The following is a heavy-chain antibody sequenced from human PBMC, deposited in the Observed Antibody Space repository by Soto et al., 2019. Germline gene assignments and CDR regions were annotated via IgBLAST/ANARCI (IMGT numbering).Heavy chain of an antibody. J-gene: IGHJ4*02. V-gene: IGHV3-48*01. CDR3: VRDPAALDY. CDR2: IHRSSSTI. Sequence: EVQLVESGGGLVQPGGSLRLSCVASGFTFNSYSMNWVRQAPGKGLEWVAYIHRSSSTIYYADSVKGRFTISRDTGKNSLYLQMNSLRAEDTAVYYSVRDPAALDYWGQGTRVTVSS. CDR1: GFTFNSYS. D-gene: IGHD6-25*01.